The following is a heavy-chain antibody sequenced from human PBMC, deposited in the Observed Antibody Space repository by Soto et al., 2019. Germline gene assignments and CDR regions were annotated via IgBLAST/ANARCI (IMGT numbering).Heavy chain of an antibody. J-gene: IGHJ6*02. CDR1: GGTFSSYA. CDR3: ARDKGRVVPAEPWNYSYCMDV. Sequence: SVKVSCKASGGTFSSYAISWVRQAPGQGLEWMGGIIPIFGTANYAQKFQGRVTITADKSTSTAYMELCSLRSEDTAVYYCARDKGRVVPAEPWNYSYCMDVWGQGTTVTVSS. V-gene: IGHV1-69*06. D-gene: IGHD2-2*01. CDR2: IIPIFGTA.